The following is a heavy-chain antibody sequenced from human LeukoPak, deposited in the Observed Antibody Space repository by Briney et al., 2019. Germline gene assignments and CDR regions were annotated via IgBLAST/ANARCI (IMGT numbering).Heavy chain of an antibody. J-gene: IGHJ4*02. V-gene: IGHV4-38-2*02. Sequence: SETLSLTCTVSGYSISSGYYWGWIRQPPGKGLEWIGSIYHSGSTYYNPSLKSRVTIPVDTSKNQFSLKLSSVTAADTAVYYCAKSSYSIFDYWGQGTLVTVSS. D-gene: IGHD5-18*01. CDR2: IYHSGST. CDR1: GYSISSGYY. CDR3: AKSSYSIFDY.